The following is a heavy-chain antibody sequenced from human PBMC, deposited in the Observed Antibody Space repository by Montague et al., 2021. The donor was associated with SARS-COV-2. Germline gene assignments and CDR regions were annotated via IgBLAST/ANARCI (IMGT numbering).Heavy chain of an antibody. J-gene: IGHJ6*02. Sequence: SETLSLTCAVYGGSFNNYYWTWIRQAPGKGLEWIGDIDQGGATNYSPSLRSRLTLSVDTSKNQFSLKLRSVTAADTAVYFCARGQRQRFSVFGVLAGGAELTHDALDVWGLGTTVTVS. CDR3: ARGQRQRFSVFGVLAGGAELTHDALDV. D-gene: IGHD3-3*01. CDR1: GGSFNNYY. CDR2: IDQGGAT. V-gene: IGHV4-34*01.